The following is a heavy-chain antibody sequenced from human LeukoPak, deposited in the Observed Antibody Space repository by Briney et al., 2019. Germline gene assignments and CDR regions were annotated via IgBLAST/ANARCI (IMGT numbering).Heavy chain of an antibody. D-gene: IGHD6-13*01. CDR1: VFTFSDYY. Sequence: PGGSLRLSCAASVFTFSDYYMSWIRQAPGKGLEWVSYISSSGSTIYYADSVKGRFTISRDNAKNSLYLQMNSLRAEDTAVYYCARDREQLDVYYYYGMDVWGQGTTVTVSS. V-gene: IGHV3-11*01. J-gene: IGHJ6*02. CDR2: ISSSGSTI. CDR3: ARDREQLDVYYYYGMDV.